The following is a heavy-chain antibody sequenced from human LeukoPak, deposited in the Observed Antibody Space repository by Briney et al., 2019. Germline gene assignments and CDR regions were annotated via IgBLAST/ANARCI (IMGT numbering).Heavy chain of an antibody. Sequence: PGRSLRLSCAASGFTFSSYGMYWVRQAPGKGLEWVALISYDGSNKYYADSVKGRFTISRDNSKNTLYLQMNSLRAEDTAVYYCARGDSSGYPDAFDIWGQGTMVTVSS. CDR1: GFTFSSYG. CDR2: ISYDGSNK. D-gene: IGHD3-22*01. CDR3: ARGDSSGYPDAFDI. V-gene: IGHV3-30*03. J-gene: IGHJ3*02.